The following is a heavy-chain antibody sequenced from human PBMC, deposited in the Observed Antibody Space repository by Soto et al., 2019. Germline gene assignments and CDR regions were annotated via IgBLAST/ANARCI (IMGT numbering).Heavy chain of an antibody. D-gene: IGHD2-15*01. J-gene: IGHJ6*03. CDR1: GYTFTSYD. V-gene: IGHV1-8*01. Sequence: ASVKVSCKASGYTFTSYDINWVRQATGQGLEWMGWMNPNSGNTGYAQKFQGRVTMTRNTSISTAYMELSSLGSEDTAVYYCARGLYCSGGSCYNHYYYYMDVWGKGTTVTVSS. CDR3: ARGLYCSGGSCYNHYYYYMDV. CDR2: MNPNSGNT.